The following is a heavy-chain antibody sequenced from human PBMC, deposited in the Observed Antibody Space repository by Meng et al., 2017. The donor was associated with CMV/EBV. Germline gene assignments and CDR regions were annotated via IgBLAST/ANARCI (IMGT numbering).Heavy chain of an antibody. V-gene: IGHV4-34*01. CDR3: ARGHYWSGYSYYYYGMDV. D-gene: IGHD3-3*01. CDR1: GGSFSGYY. J-gene: IGHJ6*02. Sequence: GSLRLSCAVYGGSFSGYYWSWNRQPPGKGLEWIGEINHSGSTNYNPSLKSRVTISVDTSKNQFSLKLSSVTAADTAVYYCARGHYWSGYSYYYYGMDVWGQGTTVTVSS. CDR2: INHSGST.